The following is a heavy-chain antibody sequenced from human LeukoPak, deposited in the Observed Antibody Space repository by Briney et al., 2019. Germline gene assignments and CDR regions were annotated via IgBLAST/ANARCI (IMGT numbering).Heavy chain of an antibody. Sequence: ASVKVSCKASGYTFTSYAMHWVRQAPGQRLEWMGWINAGNGNTKYSQKFQGRVTITRDTSASTAYMELSSLRSEDTAVYYCARIYCSSTSCYRLGLDFDYWGQGTLVTVSS. V-gene: IGHV1-3*01. CDR2: INAGNGNT. CDR1: GYTFTSYA. CDR3: ARIYCSSTSCYRLGLDFDY. J-gene: IGHJ4*02. D-gene: IGHD2-2*02.